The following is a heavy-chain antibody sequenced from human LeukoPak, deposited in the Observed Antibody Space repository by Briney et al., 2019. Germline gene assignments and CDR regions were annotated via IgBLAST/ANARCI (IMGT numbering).Heavy chain of an antibody. Sequence: ASVKVSCKASGYTFTGYYMHWVRQAPGQGLEWVGWINPNSGGTNYAQKFQGRVTMTRDTSISTAYMELSRLRSDDTAVYYCARGWDHFDSTSLAYWGQGTLVTVSS. CDR3: ARGWDHFDSTSLAY. CDR2: INPNSGGT. V-gene: IGHV1-2*02. J-gene: IGHJ4*02. CDR1: GYTFTGYY. D-gene: IGHD3-9*01.